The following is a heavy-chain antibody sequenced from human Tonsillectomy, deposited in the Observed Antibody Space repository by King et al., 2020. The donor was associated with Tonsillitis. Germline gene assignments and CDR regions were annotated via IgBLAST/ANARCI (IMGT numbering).Heavy chain of an antibody. Sequence: VQLVESGGGLVQPGGSLRLSCAASGFTFSSYTMNWVRQAPGKGLEWISYITSTSDNLYYADYVKGRFTISRANAKDSLFLQMHSLSAEDTAVYFCVRGGWGRPIDSWGQGTLVTVSS. J-gene: IGHJ4*02. D-gene: IGHD6-19*01. CDR2: ITSTSDNL. V-gene: IGHV3-48*01. CDR1: GFTFSSYT. CDR3: VRGGWGRPIDS.